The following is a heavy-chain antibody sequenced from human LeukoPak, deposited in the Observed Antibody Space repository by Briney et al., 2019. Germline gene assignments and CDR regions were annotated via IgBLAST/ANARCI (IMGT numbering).Heavy chain of an antibody. V-gene: IGHV3-30*04. CDR3: AREGIAAAGSIDAFDI. CDR1: GFTFSSYA. D-gene: IGHD6-13*01. Sequence: GGSLRLSCAASGFTFSSYAMHWVRQAPGKGLEWVAVISYDGSNKYYADSVKGRFTISRDNSKNTLYLQMNSPRAEDTAVYYCAREGIAAAGSIDAFDIWGQGTMVTVSS. J-gene: IGHJ3*02. CDR2: ISYDGSNK.